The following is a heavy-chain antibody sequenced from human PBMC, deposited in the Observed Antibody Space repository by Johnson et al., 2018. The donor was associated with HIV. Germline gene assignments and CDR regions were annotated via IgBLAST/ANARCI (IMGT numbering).Heavy chain of an antibody. Sequence: RLSCAASGFTFTTYAMHWVRQAPGKGLEWVAVISYDGSNKYYVDSVKGRFTISRDNAKNSLYLQMNSLRAEDTAVYYCARDSQTYDYVWGSYRLKGDDAFDIWGQGTMVTVSS. D-gene: IGHD3-16*02. CDR2: ISYDGSNK. J-gene: IGHJ3*02. CDR3: ARDSQTYDYVWGSYRLKGDDAFDI. V-gene: IGHV3-30*04. CDR1: GFTFTTYA.